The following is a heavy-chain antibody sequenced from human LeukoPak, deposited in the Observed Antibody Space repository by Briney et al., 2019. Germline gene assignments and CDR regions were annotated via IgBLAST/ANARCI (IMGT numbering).Heavy chain of an antibody. CDR2: ISSSGSTI. V-gene: IGHV3-48*03. Sequence: GGSLRLSCAASGFTFRSYEMNWGRQAPGKGLEWVSYISSSGSTIYYAEFVKGRFTISRDNAKNSLYLQMNSLRAEDTAVYYCARKGGYGLDFDYWGQGVLVTVFS. CDR1: GFTFRSYE. D-gene: IGHD5-18*01. CDR3: ARKGGYGLDFDY. J-gene: IGHJ4*02.